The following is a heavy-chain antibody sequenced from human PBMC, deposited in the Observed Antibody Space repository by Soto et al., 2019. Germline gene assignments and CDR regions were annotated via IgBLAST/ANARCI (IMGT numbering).Heavy chain of an antibody. Sequence: QVQLVQSGAEVKKPGSSVKVSCKASGGTFSSYAISWVRQAPGQGLEWMGGIIPIFGTANYAQKFQGRVTITADESTRPAYMELSSLRSEDKAVYYCASNCSGGSCYPSYYDGMDVWGQGTTVTVSS. CDR2: IIPIFGTA. CDR3: ASNCSGGSCYPSYYDGMDV. CDR1: GGTFSSYA. D-gene: IGHD2-15*01. J-gene: IGHJ6*02. V-gene: IGHV1-69*01.